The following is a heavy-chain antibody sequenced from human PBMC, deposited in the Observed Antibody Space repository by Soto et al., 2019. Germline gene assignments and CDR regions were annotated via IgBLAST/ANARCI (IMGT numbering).Heavy chain of an antibody. D-gene: IGHD1-20*01. CDR2: VRNKANSYTT. J-gene: IGHJ4*02. CDR1: GFTFSAHY. V-gene: IGHV3-72*01. CDR3: VRAGIITTPYYFDY. Sequence: ESGGDLVQPAGSLRLACAASGFTFSAHYMDWVRQAPGKGLEWVARVRNKANSYTTEYAASVKDRFTVSRDDSRNSLYLQMNSLKTEDTAVYYCVRAGIITTPYYFDYWGQGTLVTVSS.